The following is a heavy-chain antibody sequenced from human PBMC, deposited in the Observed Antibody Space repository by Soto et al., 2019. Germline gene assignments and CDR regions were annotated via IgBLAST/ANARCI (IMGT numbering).Heavy chain of an antibody. Sequence: QVQLQESGPGLVKPSETLSLTCTVSGGSISSYYWSWIRQPPGKGLEWIGYIYYSGSTNYHPSLESRVPISVDTSKNQCTLKLSSVTAAATAVYYCAIYCSSTSCYALWYFDLWGRGTLVTVSS. J-gene: IGHJ2*01. V-gene: IGHV4-59*08. CDR1: GGSISSYY. CDR2: IYYSGST. CDR3: AIYCSSTSCYALWYFDL. D-gene: IGHD2-2*01.